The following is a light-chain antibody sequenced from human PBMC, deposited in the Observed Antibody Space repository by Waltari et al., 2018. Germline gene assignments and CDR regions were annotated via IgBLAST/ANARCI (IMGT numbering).Light chain of an antibody. CDR3: SSYAGSNDPVV. CDR1: SSDVGGYTY. CDR2: EVS. Sequence: QSALTQPHSASGSPGQSVAISCTGTSSDVGGYTYVPWYQQHPGKAPKLIIYEVSKRPSGVPDRFSGSKSGNTASLTVSGLQADDEADFYCSSYAGSNDPVVFGGGTKLTVL. J-gene: IGLJ2*01. V-gene: IGLV2-8*01.